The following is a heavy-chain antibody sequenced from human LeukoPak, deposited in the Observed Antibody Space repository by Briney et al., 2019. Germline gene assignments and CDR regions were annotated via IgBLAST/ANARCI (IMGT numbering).Heavy chain of an antibody. V-gene: IGHV1-8*01. CDR1: GYTFTSYD. CDR2: MNPNSGNT. J-gene: IGHJ4*02. D-gene: IGHD4-17*01. CDR3: AKSFYGDYARALDY. Sequence: ASVKVSCKASGYTFTSYDINWVRQATGQGLEWMGWMNPNSGNTGYAQKFQGRVTMTRNTSISTAYMELSSLRSEDTAVYYCAKSFYGDYARALDYWGQGTLVTVSS.